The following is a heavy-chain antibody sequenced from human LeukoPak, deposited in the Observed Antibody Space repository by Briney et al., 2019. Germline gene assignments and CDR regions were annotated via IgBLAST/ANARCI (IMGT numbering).Heavy chain of an antibody. D-gene: IGHD2-15*01. J-gene: IGHJ4*02. V-gene: IGHV3-30-3*01. Sequence: PGGSLRLSCAASGFTFSSHSMHWVRQAPGMGLEWVAVISYDGNNKYYADSVKGRFTISRDNSKNTLYLQMNSLRAEDTAVYYCARDASKGIYYFDYWGQGTLVTVSS. CDR1: GFTFSSHS. CDR3: ARDASKGIYYFDY. CDR2: ISYDGNNK.